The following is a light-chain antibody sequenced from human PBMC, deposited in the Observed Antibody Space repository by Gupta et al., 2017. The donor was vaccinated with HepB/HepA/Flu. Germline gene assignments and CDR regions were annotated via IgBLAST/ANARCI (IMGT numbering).Light chain of an antibody. Sequence: EIVMTQSPGTLSLSPGERATLSCRASKSINSNLAWYQQKPGQAPRLLIYDASTRATGIPARFSGSGSGTEFTLTISSLQSEDFAVYYCQQYSNWTPLTFGGGTKVEIK. CDR2: DAS. CDR1: KSINSN. V-gene: IGKV3-15*01. CDR3: QQYSNWTPLT. J-gene: IGKJ4*01.